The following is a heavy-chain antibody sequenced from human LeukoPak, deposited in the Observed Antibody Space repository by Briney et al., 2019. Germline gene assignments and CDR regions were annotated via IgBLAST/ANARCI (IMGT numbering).Heavy chain of an antibody. CDR2: IFYSGST. Sequence: SETLSLTCTVSGGSISSYYWSWIRQPPGKGLEWIGNIFYSGSTYYSPSLKSRVTISLDTSRNQFSLKLTSVTAADTAVYYCAKSNGYGLVDIWGQGTMVAVSS. CDR3: AKSNGYGLVDI. V-gene: IGHV4-59*12. CDR1: GGSISSYY. D-gene: IGHD3-10*01. J-gene: IGHJ3*02.